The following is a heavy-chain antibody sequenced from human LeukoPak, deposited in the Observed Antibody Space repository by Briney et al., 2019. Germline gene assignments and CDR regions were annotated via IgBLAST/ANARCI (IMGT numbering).Heavy chain of an antibody. Sequence: SGGSLRLSCAASGFTFSSSAMSWVRQAPGKGLEWVGRIKSKTDGGTTDYAAPVKGRFTISRDDSKNTLYLQMNSLKTEDTAVYYCDVYSESSGRRGINYFDYWGQGTLVTVSS. CDR1: GFTFSSSA. D-gene: IGHD3-22*01. V-gene: IGHV3-15*01. CDR3: DVYSESSGRRGINYFDY. CDR2: IKSKTDGGTT. J-gene: IGHJ4*02.